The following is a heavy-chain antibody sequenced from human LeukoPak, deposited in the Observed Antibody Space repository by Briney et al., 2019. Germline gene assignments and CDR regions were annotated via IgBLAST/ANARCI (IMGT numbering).Heavy chain of an antibody. CDR2: ISGSGGST. J-gene: IGHJ6*03. CDR3: AKGMRPVYYYYYMDV. CDR1: GFTFSSYA. Sequence: GGSLRFSCAASGFTFSSYAMSWVRQAPGKGLEWVSAISGSGGSTYYADSVKGRFTISRDNSKNTLYLQMNSLRAEDTAVYYCAKGMRPVYYYYYMDVWGKGTTVTVSS. V-gene: IGHV3-23*01.